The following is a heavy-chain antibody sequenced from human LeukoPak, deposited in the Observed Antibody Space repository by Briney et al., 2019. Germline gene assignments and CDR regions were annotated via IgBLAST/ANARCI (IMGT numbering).Heavy chain of an antibody. CDR1: GYTFTNYY. V-gene: IGHV1-46*01. J-gene: IGHJ6*03. Sequence: ASVKVSCKASGYTFTNYYMHWVRQAPGQGLEWMGIINPSGGSTSYAQKFQGRVTMTRDMSTSTVYMELSSLRSEDTAVYYCARDPAPNWITERSYYMDVWGKGTTVTISS. D-gene: IGHD1-1*01. CDR2: INPSGGST. CDR3: ARDPAPNWITERSYYMDV.